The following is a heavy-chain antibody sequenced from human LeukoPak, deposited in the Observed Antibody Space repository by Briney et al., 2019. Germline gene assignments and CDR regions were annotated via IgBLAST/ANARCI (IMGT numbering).Heavy chain of an antibody. CDR3: AKGGEYCSSTSCYLDY. CDR2: ISWNSGSI. CDR1: GFTFDDYA. D-gene: IGHD2-2*01. J-gene: IGHJ4*02. V-gene: IGHV3-9*03. Sequence: GGSLRLSCAASGFTFDDYAMHWVRQAPGKGLEWVSGISWNSGSIGYADSVKGRFTIPRDNAKNSLYLQMNSLRAEDMALYYCAKGGEYCSSTSCYLDYWGQGTLVTVSS.